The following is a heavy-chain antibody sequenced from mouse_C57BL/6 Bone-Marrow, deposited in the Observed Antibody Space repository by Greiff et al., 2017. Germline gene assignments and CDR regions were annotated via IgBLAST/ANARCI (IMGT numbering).Heavy chain of an antibody. V-gene: IGHV1-81*01. CDR2: NYPRSGNT. J-gene: IGHJ3*01. Sequence: QVQLKQSGAELARPGASVKLSCKASGYTFTSYGISWVKQRTGQGLEWIGENYPRSGNTYYNEKFKGKATLTADKSSSTAYMELRSLTSEDSAVYFCGVFYYYGSSYGFFAYWGQGTLVTVSA. CDR3: GVFYYYGSSYGFFAY. CDR1: GYTFTSYG. D-gene: IGHD1-1*01.